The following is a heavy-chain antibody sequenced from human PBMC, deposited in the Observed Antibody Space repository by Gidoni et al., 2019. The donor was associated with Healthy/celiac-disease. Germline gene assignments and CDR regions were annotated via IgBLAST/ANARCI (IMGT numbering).Heavy chain of an antibody. CDR2: INAGNGNT. CDR1: GYTFTSYA. CDR3: ARDQAGYCTGGVCYSYYYYGMDV. D-gene: IGHD2-8*02. V-gene: IGHV1-3*01. J-gene: IGHJ6*02. Sequence: QVQLVQSGAEVKKPGASVKVSCKASGYTFTSYAIHWVRQAPGQRLEWMGWINAGNGNTKYSQKFQGRVTITRDTSASTAYMELSSLRSEDTAVYYCARDQAGYCTGGVCYSYYYYGMDVWGQGTTVTVSS.